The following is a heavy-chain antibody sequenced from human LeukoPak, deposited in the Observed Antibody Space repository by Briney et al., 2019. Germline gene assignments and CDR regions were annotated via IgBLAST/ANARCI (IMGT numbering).Heavy chain of an antibody. CDR3: ASGYSSGWYPFDY. CDR1: GFTVSNNY. V-gene: IGHV3-53*01. J-gene: IGHJ4*02. D-gene: IGHD6-19*01. CDR2: IYSGGST. Sequence: PGGSLRLSCAASGFTVSNNYMSWDRQAPGMGLEWVSVIYSGGSTYYADSVKGRFTISRDNSKNTLYLQMNSLRAEDTAVYYCASGYSSGWYPFDYWGQGTLVTVSS.